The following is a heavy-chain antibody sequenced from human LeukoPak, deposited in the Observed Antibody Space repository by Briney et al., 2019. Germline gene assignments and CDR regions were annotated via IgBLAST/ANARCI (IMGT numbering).Heavy chain of an antibody. CDR2: INHSGST. CDR1: GGSFSGYY. CDR3: ARGGRDAFGI. Sequence: SETLSLTCAVYGGSFSGYYWSWIRQPPGKGLEWIGEINHSGSTNYNPSLKSRVTISVDTSKNQFSLKLSSVTAADTAVYYCARGGRDAFGIWGQGTMVTVSS. D-gene: IGHD1-26*01. J-gene: IGHJ3*02. V-gene: IGHV4-34*01.